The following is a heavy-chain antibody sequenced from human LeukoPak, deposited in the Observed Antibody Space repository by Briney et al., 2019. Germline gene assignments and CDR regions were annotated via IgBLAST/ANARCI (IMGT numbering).Heavy chain of an antibody. D-gene: IGHD4-23*01. J-gene: IGHJ4*02. Sequence: NPSETLSLTCTVSGGSISSGGYYWSWLRQHPGKGLEWIGYIYYSGSTYYNPSLKSRVTISVDTSKNQFSLKLSSVTAADTAVYYCARVLGGNRIDYWGQGTLVTVSS. V-gene: IGHV4-31*03. CDR1: GGSISSGGYY. CDR2: IYYSGST. CDR3: ARVLGGNRIDY.